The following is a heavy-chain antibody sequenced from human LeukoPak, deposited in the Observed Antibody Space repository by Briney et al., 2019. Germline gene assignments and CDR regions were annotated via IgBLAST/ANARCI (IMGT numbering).Heavy chain of an antibody. D-gene: IGHD3-3*01. CDR1: GFTFSGSA. CDR3: TRQESDFWSGYYTGYFDY. CDR2: RSKANSYAT. Sequence: GGSLKLSCAASGFTFSGSAMNWVRQASGKGLEWVGRRSKANSYATAYAASVKGRFTISRDDSKNTAYLQMNSLKTEDTAVYYCTRQESDFWSGYYTGYFDYWGQGTLVTVSS. V-gene: IGHV3-73*01. J-gene: IGHJ4*02.